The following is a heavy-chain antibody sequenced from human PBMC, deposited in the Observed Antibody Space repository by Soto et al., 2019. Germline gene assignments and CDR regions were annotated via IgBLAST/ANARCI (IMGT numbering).Heavy chain of an antibody. Sequence: ASXKVSCKASGYTFTSYGISWVRQAPGQGLEWMGWISAYNGNTNYAQKLQGRVTMTTDTSTSTAYMELRSLRSDDTAVYYCARFSVSYGWFDPWGQGTLVTVSS. V-gene: IGHV1-18*01. CDR1: GYTFTSYG. D-gene: IGHD3-16*01. J-gene: IGHJ5*02. CDR3: ARFSVSYGWFDP. CDR2: ISAYNGNT.